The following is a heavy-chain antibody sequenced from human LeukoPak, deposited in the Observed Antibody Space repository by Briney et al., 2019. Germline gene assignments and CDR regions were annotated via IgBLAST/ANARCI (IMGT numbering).Heavy chain of an antibody. V-gene: IGHV4-34*01. J-gene: IGHJ4*02. CDR2: INHSGST. D-gene: IGHD6-13*01. CDR1: GGSFSGYY. Sequence: SETLSLTCAVYGGSFSGYYWSWIRQPPGKGLEWIGEINHSGSTNYNPSLKSRVTISVDTSKNQFSLKLTSVTAADTAVYYCASRQQLVTSYYFDYWGQGTLVTVSS. CDR3: ASRQQLVTSYYFDY.